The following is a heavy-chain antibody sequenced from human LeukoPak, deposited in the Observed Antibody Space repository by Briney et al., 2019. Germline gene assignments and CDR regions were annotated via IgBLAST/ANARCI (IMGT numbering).Heavy chain of an antibody. V-gene: IGHV5-51*01. J-gene: IGHJ4*02. CDR2: IYPGDSAT. Sequence: GESLKTSCKGSGYSFTNYWIGWVRQMPGKGLEWMGIIYPGDSATTYSPSFQGQITISADKSISTAYLQWSSLKASDTAIYYCGRHMNNLQLWLDYWGQGTVVTVSS. D-gene: IGHD1/OR15-1a*01. CDR3: GRHMNNLQLWLDY. CDR1: GYSFTNYW.